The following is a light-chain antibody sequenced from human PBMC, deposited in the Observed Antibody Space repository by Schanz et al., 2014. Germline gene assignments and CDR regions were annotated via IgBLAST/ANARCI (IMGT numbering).Light chain of an antibody. CDR3: CSYAGGTTLV. V-gene: IGLV2-8*01. Sequence: QSALTQPPSASGSPGQSVTISCAGTSSDVGGYNYVSWYQQHPGKAPKLMIFDVNQRPSGVPDRFSGSRSGSTASLTISGLQAEDEADYYCCSYAGGTTLVFGGGTKLTVL. J-gene: IGLJ2*01. CDR1: SSDVGGYNY. CDR2: DVN.